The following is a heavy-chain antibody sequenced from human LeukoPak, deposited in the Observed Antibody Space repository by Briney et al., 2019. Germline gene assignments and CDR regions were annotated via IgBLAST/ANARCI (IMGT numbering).Heavy chain of an antibody. CDR3: ARSQATYAMDV. V-gene: IGHV1-2*02. CDR1: GGTFSSYA. Sequence: ASVKVSCKASGGTFSSYAISWVRQAPGQGLEWMGWINPNSGGTNYAQKFQGRVTMTRDTSISTAYMELSRLRSDDTAVYYCARSQATYAMDVWGKGTTVTVSS. D-gene: IGHD2-2*01. CDR2: INPNSGGT. J-gene: IGHJ6*03.